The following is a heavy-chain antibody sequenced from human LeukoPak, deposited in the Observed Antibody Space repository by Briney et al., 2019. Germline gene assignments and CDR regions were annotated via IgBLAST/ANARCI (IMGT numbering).Heavy chain of an antibody. CDR3: AKGSAGRRRYDYVWGSYRPTLGDYFDY. V-gene: IGHV3-30*18. D-gene: IGHD3-16*02. J-gene: IGHJ4*02. Sequence: GGSLRLSCAASGFTFSSYGMHWVRQAPGKGLEWVAVISYDGSNKYYADSVKGRFTISRDNSKNTLYLQMNSLRAEDTAVYYCAKGSAGRRRYDYVWGSYRPTLGDYFDYWGQGTLVTVSS. CDR2: ISYDGSNK. CDR1: GFTFSSYG.